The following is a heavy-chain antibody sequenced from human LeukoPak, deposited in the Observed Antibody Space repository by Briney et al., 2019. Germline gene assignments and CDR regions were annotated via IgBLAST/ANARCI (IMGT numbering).Heavy chain of an antibody. CDR3: AIAGEPTFLDY. Sequence: VARIKNDGSIIDYADSVKGRFTISRGNAKNTLYLQMNSLRAEDTAEYYCAIAGEPTFLDYWGQGSLVTVPS. CDR2: IKNDGSII. V-gene: IGHV3-74*01. J-gene: IGHJ4*02.